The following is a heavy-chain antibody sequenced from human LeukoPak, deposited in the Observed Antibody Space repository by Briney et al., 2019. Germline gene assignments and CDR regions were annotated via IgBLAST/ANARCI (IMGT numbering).Heavy chain of an antibody. CDR3: AREGKRDDYNFFDY. CDR1: GFTFSSYS. Sequence: GGSLRLSCAASGFTFSSYSMNWVRQAPGKGLEWVAVIADDGSKNYYADSVKGRFTISRDNSKNTLYLQMNSLRAEDTAVYYCAREGKRDDYNFFDYWGQGTLVTVSS. CDR2: IADDGSKN. V-gene: IGHV3-30*03. D-gene: IGHD5-24*01. J-gene: IGHJ4*02.